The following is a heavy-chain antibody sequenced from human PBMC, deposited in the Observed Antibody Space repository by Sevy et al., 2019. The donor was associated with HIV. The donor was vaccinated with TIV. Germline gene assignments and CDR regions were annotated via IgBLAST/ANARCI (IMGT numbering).Heavy chain of an antibody. V-gene: IGHV4-59*01. CDR2: IYFTGNT. J-gene: IGHJ4*02. CDR1: GGSISSYF. Sequence: SETLSLTYSVSGGSISSYFWTWVRQSPGKGLEWIGNIYFTGNTDYSPSLKSRVTLSLDTSKSQLSLTLKSVTAADTAIYFCARDSTTRPRVLDYWGQGTQVTVSS. CDR3: ARDSTTRPRVLDY. D-gene: IGHD1-1*01.